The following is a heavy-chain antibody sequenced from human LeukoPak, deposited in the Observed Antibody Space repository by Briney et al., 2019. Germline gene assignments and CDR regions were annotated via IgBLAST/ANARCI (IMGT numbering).Heavy chain of an antibody. CDR3: ASVGYSSGWYEFYH. D-gene: IGHD6-19*01. J-gene: IGHJ4*02. V-gene: IGHV4-61*02. CDR1: GGSISSGSYY. CDR2: TYTSGST. Sequence: SETLSLTCTVSGGSISSGSYYWSWIRQPAGKGLEWIGRTYTSGSTNYNPSLKSRVTISVDTSKNQFSLKLSSVTAADTAVYYCASVGYSSGWYEFYHWGQGTLVTVSS.